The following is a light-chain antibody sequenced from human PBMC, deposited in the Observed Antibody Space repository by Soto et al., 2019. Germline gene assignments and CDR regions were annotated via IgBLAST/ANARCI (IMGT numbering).Light chain of an antibody. CDR1: QSVSSSY. CDR2: GAS. J-gene: IGKJ4*01. Sequence: IVLTQSPGTLSLSPWERATLSCRASQSVSSSYFAWYQQKPGQAPRLLIYGASSRATGIPDRFSGSGSGTDFTLTISRLEPEDFAVYYCQQFSSYPLTFGGGTKVDIK. V-gene: IGKV3-20*01. CDR3: QQFSSYPLT.